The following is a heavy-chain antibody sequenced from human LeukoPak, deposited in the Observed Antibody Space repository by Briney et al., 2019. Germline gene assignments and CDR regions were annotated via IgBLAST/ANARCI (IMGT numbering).Heavy chain of an antibody. J-gene: IGHJ6*03. CDR2: IRSKAYGGTT. V-gene: IGHV3-49*03. D-gene: IGHD6-19*01. CDR1: GFIFSNYA. CDR3: TRDQTYSSGWYGSYYYYYYMDV. Sequence: GGSLRLSCAASGFIFSNYAMSWFRQAPGKGLEWVGFIRSKAYGGTTEYAASVKGGFTISRDDSKSIAYLQMNSLKTEDTAVYYCTRDQTYSSGWYGSYYYYYYMDVWGKGTTVTVSS.